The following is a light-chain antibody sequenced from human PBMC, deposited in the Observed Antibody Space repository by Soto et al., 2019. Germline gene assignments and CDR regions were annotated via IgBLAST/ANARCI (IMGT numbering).Light chain of an antibody. CDR1: QSVSSHY. J-gene: IGKJ3*01. Sequence: EIVLTQSPGTLSVSPGERATLSCRTSQSVSSHYLAWYQQRPGQAPRLVIYGTSSRATGIPDRFGGSGSGTDFTLTISRLEPEDFAVYYCQQYNDSPYTFGPGTKVDIK. V-gene: IGKV3-20*01. CDR2: GTS. CDR3: QQYNDSPYT.